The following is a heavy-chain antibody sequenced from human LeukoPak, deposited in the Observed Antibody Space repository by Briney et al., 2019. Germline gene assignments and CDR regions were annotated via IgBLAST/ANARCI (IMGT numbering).Heavy chain of an antibody. D-gene: IGHD6-19*01. CDR2: INHSGST. CDR1: GASVSSGSYS. V-gene: IGHV4-39*07. CDR3: ARAGGWYFDY. Sequence: SETLSLTCTVSGASVSSGSYSWNWIRQPPGRGLEWIGEINHSGSTNYNTSLKSRVTISVDTSKNQFSLKLSSVTAADTAVYYCARAGGWYFDYWGQGTLVTVSS. J-gene: IGHJ4*02.